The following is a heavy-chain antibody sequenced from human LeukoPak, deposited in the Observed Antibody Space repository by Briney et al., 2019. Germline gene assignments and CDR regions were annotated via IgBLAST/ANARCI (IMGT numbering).Heavy chain of an antibody. Sequence: PGGSLRLSCAASGFTFSSYAMSWVRQAPGKGLVWVSAISGSGGSTYYADSVKGRFTISRDNSKNTLYLQMNSLRAEDTAVYYCAKGSSSSWANFDYWGQGTLVTVSS. D-gene: IGHD6-13*01. CDR1: GFTFSSYA. V-gene: IGHV3-23*01. CDR2: ISGSGGST. J-gene: IGHJ4*02. CDR3: AKGSSSSWANFDY.